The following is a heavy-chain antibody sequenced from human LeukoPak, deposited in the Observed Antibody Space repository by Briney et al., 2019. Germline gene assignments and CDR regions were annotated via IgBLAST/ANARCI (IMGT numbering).Heavy chain of an antibody. CDR2: INSDGSST. CDR1: GXTFDDYA. CDR3: ARTQGF. Sequence: GGSLRLSCAASGXTFDDYAMHWVRQAPGKGLVWVSRINSDGSSTSYADSVKGLFTISRDNAKNTLYLQMNSLRVEDTAVYYCARTQGFWGQGTLVTVSS. J-gene: IGHJ4*02. V-gene: IGHV3-74*01.